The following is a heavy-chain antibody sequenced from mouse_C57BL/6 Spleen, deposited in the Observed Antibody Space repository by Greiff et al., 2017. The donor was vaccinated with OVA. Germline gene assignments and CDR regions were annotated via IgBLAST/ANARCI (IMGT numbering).Heavy chain of an antibody. CDR3: ARDRGLPHWYFDV. CDR2: ISYDGSN. Sequence: EVKLQQSGPGLVKPSQSLSLSCSVTGYSFTSGYYWNWIRQSPGNKLEWMGFISYDGSNNYNPSLKNRISITRDTSKNTFYLKLNSVTTEDTATYYCARDRGLPHWYFDVWGTGTTVTVSS. J-gene: IGHJ1*03. V-gene: IGHV3-6*01. CDR1: GYSFTSGYY. D-gene: IGHD2-4*01.